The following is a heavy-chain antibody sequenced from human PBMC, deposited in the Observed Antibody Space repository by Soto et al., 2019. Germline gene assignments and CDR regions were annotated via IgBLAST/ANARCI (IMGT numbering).Heavy chain of an antibody. CDR1: GVSISSGY. J-gene: IGHJ4*02. CDR2: ISHSGLR. CDR3: ARLSIAVAGTIDY. Sequence: SETLSLTCIVSGVSISSGYCTWIRQSPGKGLEWIGYISHSGLRHYNPSLQSRVTMSVDTSKNQFSLKLTSVTAADTAVYYCARLSIAVAGTIDYWGQGTLVTVSS. D-gene: IGHD6-19*01. V-gene: IGHV4-59*08.